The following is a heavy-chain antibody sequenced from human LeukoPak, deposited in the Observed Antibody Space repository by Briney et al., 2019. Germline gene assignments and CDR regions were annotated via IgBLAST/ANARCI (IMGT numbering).Heavy chain of an antibody. J-gene: IGHJ4*02. CDR2: INWNGGST. CDR3: ARDGYDDYVWGSYRPDY. D-gene: IGHD3-16*02. V-gene: IGHV3-20*04. CDR1: GFTFDDYG. Sequence: GGSLRLSCAASGFTFDDYGMSWVRQAPAKGLEWVSGINWNGGSTGYADSVKGRFTISRDNANNTLYLQMNSLRAEDTALYYCARDGYDDYVWGSYRPDYWGQGTLVTVSS.